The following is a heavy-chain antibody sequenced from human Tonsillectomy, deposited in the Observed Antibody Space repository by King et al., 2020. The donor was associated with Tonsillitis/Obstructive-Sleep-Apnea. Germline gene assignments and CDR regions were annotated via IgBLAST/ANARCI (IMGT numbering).Heavy chain of an antibody. J-gene: IGHJ5*02. D-gene: IGHD2-2*01. Sequence: VQLQQWGAGLLKPSETLSLTCAVYGGSFSGYYWSWIRQPPGKGLEWIGEINHSGNTNYNPSLKSRVTISVDTSKSQFSLKLTSVTAADTAVYYCANRRAYCTSTSCRFDPWGQGTLVTVSS. V-gene: IGHV4-34*01. CDR1: GGSFSGYY. CDR2: INHSGNT. CDR3: ANRRAYCTSTSCRFDP.